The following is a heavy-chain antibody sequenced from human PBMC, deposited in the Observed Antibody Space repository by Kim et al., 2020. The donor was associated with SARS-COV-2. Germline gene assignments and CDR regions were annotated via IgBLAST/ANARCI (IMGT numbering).Heavy chain of an antibody. J-gene: IGHJ4*02. CDR1: GFPFSIYA. CDR3: VKVDKGGMSPFDS. CDR2: IRGSAGGT. Sequence: GGSLRLSCAASGFPFSIYAMNWVRQAPGKGLEWVSGIRGSAGGTYYADSVKGRFTVFRDNSKNTLHLQMSSLRDEDTAVYYCVKVDKGGMSPFDSWGQGTLVIVSS. D-gene: IGHD2-15*01. V-gene: IGHV3-23*01.